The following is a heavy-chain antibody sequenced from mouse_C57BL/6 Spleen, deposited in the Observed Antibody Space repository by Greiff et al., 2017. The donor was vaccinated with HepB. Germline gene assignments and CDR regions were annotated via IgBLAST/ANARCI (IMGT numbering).Heavy chain of an antibody. J-gene: IGHJ1*03. V-gene: IGHV1-53*01. CDR3: ARWNYYGSSYWYFDV. D-gene: IGHD1-1*01. CDR2: INPSNGGT. CDR1: GYTFTSYW. Sequence: VKLKQPGTELVKPGASVKLSCKASGYTFTSYWMHWVKQRPGQGLEWIGNINPSNGGTNYNEKFKSKATLTVDKSSSTAYMQLSSLTSEDSAVYYCARWNYYGSSYWYFDVWGTGTTVTVSS.